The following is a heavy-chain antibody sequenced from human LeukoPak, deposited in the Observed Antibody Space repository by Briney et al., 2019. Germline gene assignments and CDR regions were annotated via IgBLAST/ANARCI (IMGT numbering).Heavy chain of an antibody. V-gene: IGHV1-8*01. CDR1: GYTFTSYD. D-gene: IGHD6-19*01. CDR3: ARYSSGWYTNWFDP. CDR2: MNPNSGNT. J-gene: IGHJ5*02. Sequence: ASVKVSCKASGYTFTSYDINWVRQATGQGLEWMGWMNPNSGNTGYAQKFQGRVTMTRYTSISTAYMELSSLRSEDTAVYYCARYSSGWYTNWFDPWGQGTLVTVSS.